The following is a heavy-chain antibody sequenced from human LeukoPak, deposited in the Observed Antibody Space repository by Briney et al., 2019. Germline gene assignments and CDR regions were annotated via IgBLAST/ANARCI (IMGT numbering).Heavy chain of an antibody. CDR2: INWNGGST. Sequence: GGSLRLSCAASGFTFDDYGMSWVRQAPGKGLEWVSGINWNGGSTGYADSVKGRFTISRDNAKSSLYLQMNSLRAEDTALYYCAREKTSGLVVVNAYFDYWGQGTLVTVSS. V-gene: IGHV3-20*04. CDR3: AREKTSGLVVVNAYFDY. D-gene: IGHD3-22*01. CDR1: GFTFDDYG. J-gene: IGHJ4*02.